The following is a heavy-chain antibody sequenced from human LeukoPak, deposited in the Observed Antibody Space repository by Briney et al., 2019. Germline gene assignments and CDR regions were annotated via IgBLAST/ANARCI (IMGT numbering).Heavy chain of an antibody. Sequence: ASVKVSCKASGYTCTGYYMHSVRQAPGQGLEWMGWINPNSGGTNYAQKFQGGVTMTRDTSISTAYMELSRLRSDDTAVYYCARSSSGSAGIDYWGQGTLVTVSS. J-gene: IGHJ4*02. CDR2: INPNSGGT. CDR3: ARSSSGSAGIDY. V-gene: IGHV1-2*02. D-gene: IGHD6-19*01. CDR1: GYTCTGYY.